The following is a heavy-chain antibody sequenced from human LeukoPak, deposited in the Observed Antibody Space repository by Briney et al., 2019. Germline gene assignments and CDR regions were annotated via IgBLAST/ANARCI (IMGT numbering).Heavy chain of an antibody. D-gene: IGHD6-13*01. V-gene: IGHV3-30*18. Sequence: GGSLRLSCAASGFTFSSYSMNWVRQAPGKGLEWVAVISYDGSNKYYADSVKGRFTISRDNSKNTLYLQMNSLRAEDTAVYYCAKVAGGYSSSHPVDYWGQGTLVTVSS. CDR2: ISYDGSNK. J-gene: IGHJ4*02. CDR1: GFTFSSYS. CDR3: AKVAGGYSSSHPVDY.